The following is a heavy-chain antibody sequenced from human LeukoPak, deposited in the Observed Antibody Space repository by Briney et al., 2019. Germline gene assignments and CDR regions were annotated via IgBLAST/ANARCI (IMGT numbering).Heavy chain of an antibody. CDR3: AKGIGPQLSDGGFDY. CDR1: GFTFDDYA. J-gene: IGHJ4*02. D-gene: IGHD2-2*01. V-gene: IGHV3-9*03. CDR2: ISWNSGSI. Sequence: GGSLRLSCAASGFTFDDYAMHWVRHAPGKGLEWVSGISWNSGSIGYADSVKGRFTIPRDNAKNSLYLQMNSLRAEDMALYYCAKGIGPQLSDGGFDYWGQGTLVTVSS.